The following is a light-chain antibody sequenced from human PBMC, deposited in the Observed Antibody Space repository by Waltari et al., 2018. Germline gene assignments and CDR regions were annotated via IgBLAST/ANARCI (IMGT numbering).Light chain of an antibody. CDR3: QQYVRSPRT. CDR2: GAS. Sequence: EIVLTQSPGTLSLPPGERATLSCRASQSVSSSYLAWYQQKPGQAPRLLIYGASSRATGIPDRFSGSGSGTDFTLTISRLEPEDFAVYYCQQYVRSPRTFGQGTNLEIK. CDR1: QSVSSSY. V-gene: IGKV3-20*01. J-gene: IGKJ2*01.